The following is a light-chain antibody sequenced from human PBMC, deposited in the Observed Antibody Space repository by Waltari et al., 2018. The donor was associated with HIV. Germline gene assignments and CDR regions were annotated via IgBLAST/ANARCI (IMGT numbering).Light chain of an antibody. CDR2: DID. Sequence: QSALSQPASVSGFPGQTINISSTGISTDSRFSQHASWYQQHPGSVPRLIIYDIDSRPSGISDHFSGSRSGDSASLTISGLQSGDEAHYFCASNRLDSTLVFGGGTKLTIL. CDR1: STDSRFSQH. V-gene: IGLV2-14*03. J-gene: IGLJ2*01. CDR3: ASNRLDSTLV.